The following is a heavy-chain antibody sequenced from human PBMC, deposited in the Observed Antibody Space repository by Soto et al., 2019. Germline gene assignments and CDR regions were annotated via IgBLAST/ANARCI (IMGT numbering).Heavy chain of an antibody. CDR1: GFAFNNYG. Sequence: QVELVESGGGVVQPGRSLRLSCAASGFAFNNYGMHWVRQAPGKGLEWVAIISPDGSKTYYADSVTGRFTISRDNSKDTLYVQINNLRAEDTAAYYCTKGPDRTIFEVVNIRIDCWGQGTLVTVSS. CDR2: ISPDGSKT. D-gene: IGHD3-3*01. V-gene: IGHV3-30*18. J-gene: IGHJ4*02. CDR3: TKGPDRTIFEVVNIRIDC.